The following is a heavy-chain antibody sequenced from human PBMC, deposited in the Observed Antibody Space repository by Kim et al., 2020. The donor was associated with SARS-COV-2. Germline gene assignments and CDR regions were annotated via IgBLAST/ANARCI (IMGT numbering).Heavy chain of an antibody. Sequence: SETLSLTCTVSGGSISSSSYYWGWIRQPPGKGLEWIGSIYYSGSTYYNPSLKSRVTISVDTSKNQFSLKLSSVTAADTAVYYCARLRAKYYYDSSGYHPRGYFDYWGQGTLVTVSS. CDR3: ARLRAKYYYDSSGYHPRGYFDY. CDR1: GGSISSSSYY. V-gene: IGHV4-39*01. CDR2: IYYSGST. J-gene: IGHJ4*02. D-gene: IGHD3-22*01.